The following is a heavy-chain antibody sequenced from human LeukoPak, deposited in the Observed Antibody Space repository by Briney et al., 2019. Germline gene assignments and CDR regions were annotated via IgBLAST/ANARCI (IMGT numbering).Heavy chain of an antibody. V-gene: IGHV1-69*05. Sequence: ASVKVSCKSSGGTFSSYAISWVRQAPGQGLEWMGGIIPIFGTANYAQKFQGRVTITTDESTSTAYMELSSLRSEDTAVYYCARRGDYHSPSIRDYYYYMDVWGKGTTVTVSS. CDR2: IIPIFGTA. CDR3: ARRGDYHSPSIRDYYYYMDV. CDR1: GGTFSSYA. D-gene: IGHD4-17*01. J-gene: IGHJ6*03.